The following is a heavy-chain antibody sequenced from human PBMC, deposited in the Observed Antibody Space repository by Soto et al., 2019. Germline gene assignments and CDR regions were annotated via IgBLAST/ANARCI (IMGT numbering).Heavy chain of an antibody. CDR1: GGSISSGGYS. V-gene: IGHV4-30-2*01. CDR3: ARSIGYCSSTSCLNYYYGMDV. D-gene: IGHD2-2*01. J-gene: IGHJ6*02. CDR2: IDHSGST. Sequence: QLQLQESGSGLVKPSQTLSLTCAVSGGSISSGGYSWSWIRQPPGKGLEWIGYIDHSGSTYYNPSLKSRVTISVDRSKNQFSLKLSSVTAADTAVYYCARSIGYCSSTSCLNYYYGMDVWGQGTTVTVSS.